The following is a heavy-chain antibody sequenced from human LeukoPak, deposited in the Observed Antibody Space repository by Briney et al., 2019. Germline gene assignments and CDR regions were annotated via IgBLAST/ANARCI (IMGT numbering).Heavy chain of an antibody. CDR2: IYTSGST. D-gene: IGHD6-19*01. CDR3: AREPGLNDAFDI. V-gene: IGHV4-4*07. J-gene: IGHJ3*02. CDR1: GVSISSYY. Sequence: SETLSLTCTVSGVSISSYYWSWIRQPAGKGLEWIGRIYTSGSTNYNPPLKSRVTMSVDTSKNQFSLKLSSVTAADTAVYYCAREPGLNDAFDIWGQGTMVTVSS.